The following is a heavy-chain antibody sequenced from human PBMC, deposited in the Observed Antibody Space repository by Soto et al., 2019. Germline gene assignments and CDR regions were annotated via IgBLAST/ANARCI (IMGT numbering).Heavy chain of an antibody. D-gene: IGHD5-18*01. CDR2: INPNGGST. J-gene: IGHJ4*02. CDR3: ATSVNSAMAFDY. CDR1: GYTFTHYY. V-gene: IGHV1-46*01. Sequence: QVQLVQSGAEVKKPGASVKVSCKASGYTFTHYYIHWVLQAPGQGLEWMGIINPNGGSTTYAQKFRAGFTMTRDTSTSTVYMELSSLRSEDSAVYYCATSVNSAMAFDYWGQGTLVTVSS.